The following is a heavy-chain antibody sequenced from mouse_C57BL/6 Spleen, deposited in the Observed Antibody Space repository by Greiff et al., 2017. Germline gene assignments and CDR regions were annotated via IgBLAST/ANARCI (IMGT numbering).Heavy chain of an antibody. V-gene: IGHV1-80*01. J-gene: IGHJ1*03. D-gene: IGHD1-1*01. Sequence: VQLQQSGAELVKPGASVKISCKASGYAFSSYWMNWVKQRPGKGLEWIGQIYPGDGDTNYNGKFKGKATLSADNSSSTAYMQLSGLTSEDSAVYFCAGYYYGSSNWYFDVWGTGTTVTVSS. CDR2: IYPGDGDT. CDR3: AGYYYGSSNWYFDV. CDR1: GYAFSSYW.